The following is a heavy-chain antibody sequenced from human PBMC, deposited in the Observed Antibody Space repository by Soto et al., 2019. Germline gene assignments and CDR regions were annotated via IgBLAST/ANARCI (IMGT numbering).Heavy chain of an antibody. D-gene: IGHD2-15*01. V-gene: IGHV3-21*01. J-gene: IGHJ4*02. CDR3: ASTTVVAATFDF. Sequence: EVQLVESGGGLVKPGGSLTLSCGASGFAFRSYNMNWVRQAPGKGLEWVASISSGSSNIYYADSVKGRFTISRDNAKNSLYLQMDSLGAEDSAVYYCASTTVVAATFDFWGQGTLVTVSS. CDR1: GFAFRSYN. CDR2: ISSGSSNI.